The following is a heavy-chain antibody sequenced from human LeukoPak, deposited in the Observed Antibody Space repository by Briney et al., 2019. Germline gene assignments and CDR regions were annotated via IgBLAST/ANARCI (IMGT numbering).Heavy chain of an antibody. Sequence: GASVKVSCKASGNTFSGNYIHWVRQAPGQGLEWMGWINPKGGGTVYAPKFEGRVTMTRDTYIGIAYLEVGGLRSDDTAVYFCATVIYDVLRGVYSDAFDIWGQGTMVTVSS. CDR1: GNTFSGNY. CDR3: ATVIYDVLRGVYSDAFDI. V-gene: IGHV1-2*02. D-gene: IGHD3-9*01. CDR2: INPKGGGT. J-gene: IGHJ3*02.